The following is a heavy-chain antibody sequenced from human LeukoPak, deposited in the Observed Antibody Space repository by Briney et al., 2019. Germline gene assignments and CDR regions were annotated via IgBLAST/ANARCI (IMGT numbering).Heavy chain of an antibody. Sequence: QSGGSLRLSCAASGFIFSNYNMNWVRQAPGKGLEWISYISGSGGTIYYADSVKGRFTISRDNAKNSLYLQMNSLRDEDTAVYYCGRGDCSLGSWHGMDVWAQGTTVTVSS. V-gene: IGHV3-48*02. CDR1: GFIFSNYN. CDR3: GRGDCSLGSWHGMDV. D-gene: IGHD2-15*01. J-gene: IGHJ6*02. CDR2: ISGSGGTI.